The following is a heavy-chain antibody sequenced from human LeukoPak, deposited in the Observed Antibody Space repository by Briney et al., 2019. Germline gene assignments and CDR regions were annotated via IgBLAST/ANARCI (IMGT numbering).Heavy chain of an antibody. D-gene: IGHD3-3*01. V-gene: IGHV4-59*01. CDR1: GGSISSYY. J-gene: IGHJ3*02. Sequence: SETLSLTCTVSGGSISSYYWSWIRQPPGKGLEWIGYIYYSGSTNYNPSLKSRVTISVDTSKNQFSLKLSSVTAADTAVYYCARVLALPYYDFWSGYYTDAFDIWGQGTMVTVSS. CDR3: ARVLALPYYDFWSGYYTDAFDI. CDR2: IYYSGST.